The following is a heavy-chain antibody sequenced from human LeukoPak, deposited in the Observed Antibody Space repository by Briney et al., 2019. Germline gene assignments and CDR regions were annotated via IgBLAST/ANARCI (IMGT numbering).Heavy chain of an antibody. V-gene: IGHV3-30*03. CDR1: GFTFSTYG. CDR3: ARGFPTGTYSFDP. CDR2: ISYDGNNQ. J-gene: IGHJ5*02. Sequence: GGSLRLSCAASGFTFSTYGMHWVRQAPGKGLEWAAVISYDGNNQYYSDSVKGRFTISRDNSKNTLYLQMNNLRAEDTAVYYCARGFPTGTYSFDPWGQGTLVTVSS. D-gene: IGHD1-1*01.